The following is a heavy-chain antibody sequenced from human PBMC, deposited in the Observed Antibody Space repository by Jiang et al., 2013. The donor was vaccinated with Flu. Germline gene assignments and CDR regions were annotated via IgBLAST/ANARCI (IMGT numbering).Heavy chain of an antibody. J-gene: IGHJ4*02. V-gene: IGHV1-69*01. D-gene: IGHD6-6*01. CDR3: ARTKDPYSSSSPSLYFDY. CDR2: IIPIFGTA. Sequence: GIIPIFGTANYAQKFQGRVTITADESTSTAYMELSSLRSEDTAVYYCARTKDPYSSSSPSLYFDYWGQGTLVTVSS.